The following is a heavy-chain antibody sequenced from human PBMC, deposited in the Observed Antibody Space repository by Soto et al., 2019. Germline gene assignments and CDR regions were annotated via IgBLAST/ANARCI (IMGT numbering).Heavy chain of an antibody. V-gene: IGHV3-33*01. J-gene: IGHJ4*02. CDR2: IWFDGGNK. Sequence: GGSLRLSCAASGFTFRNYGMHWVRQAPGKGLQWVAVIWFDGGNKYYGDSVKGRFTISRDNSKNTLYLQMNSLGAEDAAVYHCARGPTNYDFWSGYGIRSREGYFDYWGQGTLVTVSS. D-gene: IGHD3-3*01. CDR3: ARGPTNYDFWSGYGIRSREGYFDY. CDR1: GFTFRNYG.